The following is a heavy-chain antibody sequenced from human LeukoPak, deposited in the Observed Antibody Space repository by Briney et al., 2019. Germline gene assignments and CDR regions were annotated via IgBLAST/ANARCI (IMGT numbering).Heavy chain of an antibody. CDR2: IYPGDSDT. Sequence: GESLKISCKGSGYSFTSYWIGWVRQMPGKGLEWMGIIYPGDSDTRYSPSFQGQVTISADKSISTAYLQWSSLKASDTAMYYCASSEAATSYYYYGMDVWGQGTTVTVSS. CDR3: ASSEAATSYYYYGMDV. CDR1: GYSFTSYW. D-gene: IGHD2-15*01. V-gene: IGHV5-51*01. J-gene: IGHJ6*02.